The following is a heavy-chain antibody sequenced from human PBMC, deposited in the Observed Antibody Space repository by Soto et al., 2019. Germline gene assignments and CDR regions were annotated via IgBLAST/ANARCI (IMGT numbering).Heavy chain of an antibody. CDR3: ARTYGGYNY. CDR1: GGSFSGYY. J-gene: IGHJ4*02. D-gene: IGHD4-17*01. V-gene: IGHV4-34*01. CDR2: ISHSGST. Sequence: QVQLQQWGAGLLKPSETLSLTCAVYGGSFSGYYWSWIRQPPGKGLEWIGEISHSGSTNYNPSLKSRATISVATSKNQFSLKLRSVTAADTAVYYCARTYGGYNYWGQGTLVTVSS.